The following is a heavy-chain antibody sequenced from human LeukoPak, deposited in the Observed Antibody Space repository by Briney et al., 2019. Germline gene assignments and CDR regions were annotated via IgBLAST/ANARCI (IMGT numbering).Heavy chain of an antibody. J-gene: IGHJ4*02. V-gene: IGHV3-7*01. CDR1: GFTLSNFW. Sequence: PGGSLRFSCAASGFTLSNFWMSWVRQAPGKGLEWAANMERDGSEKNYVDAVKGRFAISRDNAKNTLFLQMNSLRGDDTAVYYCARESTEVTPGYWGQGTLVTVSS. CDR3: ARESTEVTPGY. D-gene: IGHD4-23*01. CDR2: MERDGSEK.